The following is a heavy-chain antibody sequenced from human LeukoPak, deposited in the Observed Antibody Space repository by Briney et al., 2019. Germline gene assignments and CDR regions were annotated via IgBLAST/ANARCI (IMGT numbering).Heavy chain of an antibody. CDR3: ARRGLKYREMYYFDY. CDR1: GYSISSGYY. CDR2: INHSGST. Sequence: PSETLSLTCSVSGYSISSGYYWGWIRQPPGKGLEWIGEINHSGSTNYNPSLKSRVTISVDTSKNQFSLKLSSVTAADTAVYYCARRGLKYREMYYFDYWGQGTLVTVSS. V-gene: IGHV4-38-2*02. D-gene: IGHD4-11*01. J-gene: IGHJ4*02.